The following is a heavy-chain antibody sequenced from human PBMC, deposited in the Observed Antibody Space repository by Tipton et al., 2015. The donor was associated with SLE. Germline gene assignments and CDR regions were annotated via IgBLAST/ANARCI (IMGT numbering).Heavy chain of an antibody. D-gene: IGHD4/OR15-4a*01. J-gene: IGHJ4*02. CDR3: AKDYNHDSADYN. CDR2: MHHNGNT. Sequence: LRLSCTVSLYSIGSGFYWDWVRQAPGKGLEWVATMHHNGNTYYNPSLKSPITLSIDTSKNQFSLKLSSVTVADTAVYYCAKDYNHDSADYNWGQGTLVIVSS. CDR1: LYSIGSGFY. V-gene: IGHV4-38-2*02.